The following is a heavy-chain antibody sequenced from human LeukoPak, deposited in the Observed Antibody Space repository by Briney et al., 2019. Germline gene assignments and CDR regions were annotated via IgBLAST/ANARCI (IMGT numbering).Heavy chain of an antibody. V-gene: IGHV4-59*01. CDR3: ARDPGPYGGNPDWYFDL. J-gene: IGHJ2*01. CDR2: IYYSRNT. CDR1: GGSISDYY. D-gene: IGHD4-23*01. Sequence: PSETLSLTCTVSGGSISDYYWNWIRQPPGKGLEWIGYIYYSRNTNYNPSLKSRVTISVDTSKNQFSLKLSSVTAADTAVYYCARDPGPYGGNPDWYFDLWGRGTLVTVSS.